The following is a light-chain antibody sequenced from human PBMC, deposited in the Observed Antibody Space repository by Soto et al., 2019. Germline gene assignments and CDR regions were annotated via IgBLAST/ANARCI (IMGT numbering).Light chain of an antibody. J-gene: IGLJ1*01. CDR3: SSYAGSNSV. V-gene: IGLV2-8*01. Sequence: QSVRTRALSGYGVPGRSVTISCTGNSSDVGGYNYVSWYQQHPGKAPKLMIYEVSKRPSGVPDRFSGSKSGNTASLTVSGLQAENEADYYCSSYAGSNSVFGTGTKVT. CDR1: SSDVGGYNY. CDR2: EVS.